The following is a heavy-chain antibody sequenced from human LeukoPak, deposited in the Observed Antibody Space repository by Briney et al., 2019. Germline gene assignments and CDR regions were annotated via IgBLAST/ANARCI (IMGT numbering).Heavy chain of an antibody. CDR1: GFTFSSYA. V-gene: IGHV3-30-3*01. CDR2: ISYDGSNK. J-gene: IGHJ4*02. D-gene: IGHD5-18*01. CDR3: ASGYTYGPLDN. Sequence: PGGSLRLSCAASGFTFSSYAMHWVRQAPGKGLGWVAVISYDGSNKYYADSVKGRFTISRDNSKNTLYLQMTSLKTDDTAVYYCASGYTYGPLDNWGQGTLVTVSS.